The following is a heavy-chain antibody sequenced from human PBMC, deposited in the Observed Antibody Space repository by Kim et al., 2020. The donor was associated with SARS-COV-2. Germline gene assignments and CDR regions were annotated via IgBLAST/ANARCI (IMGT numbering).Heavy chain of an antibody. CDR3: ARDVRSEWELATGAFDI. J-gene: IGHJ3*02. CDR2: IYYSGST. Sequence: SETLSLTCTVSGGSISSYYWSWIRQPPGKGLEWIGYIYYSGSTNYNPSLKSRVTISVDTSKNQFSLKLSSVTAADTAVYYCARDVRSEWELATGAFDIWGQGTMVTVSS. D-gene: IGHD1-26*01. V-gene: IGHV4-59*01. CDR1: GGSISSYY.